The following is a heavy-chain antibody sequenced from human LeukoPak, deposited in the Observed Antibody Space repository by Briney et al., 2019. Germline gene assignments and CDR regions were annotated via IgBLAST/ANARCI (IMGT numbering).Heavy chain of an antibody. CDR2: IWYGGSNK. Sequence: GGSLRLSCAASGFTFSSYGMHWVRQAPGKGLEWVAVIWYGGSNKYYADSVKGRFTISRDNSKNTLYLQMNSLRAEDTAVYYCAKDGGCSSTSCSPFDPWGQGTLVTVSS. CDR3: AKDGGCSSTSCSPFDP. CDR1: GFTFSSYG. V-gene: IGHV3-33*06. J-gene: IGHJ5*02. D-gene: IGHD2-2*01.